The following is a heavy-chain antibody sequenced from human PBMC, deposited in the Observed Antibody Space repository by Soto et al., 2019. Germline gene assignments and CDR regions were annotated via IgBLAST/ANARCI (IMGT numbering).Heavy chain of an antibody. CDR1: GFTFSSYA. CDR3: AKVSRPSRISTPDFDY. CDR2: ISGSGGGT. J-gene: IGHJ4*02. Sequence: GGSLRLSCAASGFTFSSYAMSWVRQAPGKGLEWVSAISGSGGGTYYADSVKGRFTISRDNSRNTLYLQLNNLQAEDTAVYYCAKVSRPSRISTPDFDYWGQGTLVTVSS. V-gene: IGHV3-23*01.